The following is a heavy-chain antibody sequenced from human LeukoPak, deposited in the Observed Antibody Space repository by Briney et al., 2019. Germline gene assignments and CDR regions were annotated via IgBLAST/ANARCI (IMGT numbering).Heavy chain of an antibody. D-gene: IGHD3-22*01. CDR1: GGSFSSGSYY. CDR3: ASATFSYYYDSSGYYELDY. Sequence: SETLSLTCTVSGGSFSSGSYYWSWIRQPPGKGLEWIGYIYYSGTTNYSPSLKSRVTISVDTSKNQFSLKLSSVTAADTAVYYCASATFSYYYDSSGYYELDYWGQGTLVTVSS. V-gene: IGHV4-61*01. J-gene: IGHJ4*02. CDR2: IYYSGTT.